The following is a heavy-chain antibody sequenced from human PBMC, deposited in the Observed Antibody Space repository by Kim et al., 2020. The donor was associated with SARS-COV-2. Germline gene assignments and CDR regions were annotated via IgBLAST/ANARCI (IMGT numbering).Heavy chain of an antibody. D-gene: IGHD3-10*01. Sequence: GGSLRLSCAASGFTFSSYGMHWVRQAPGKGLEWVAVIWYDGSNKYYADSVKGRFTISRDNSKNTLYLQMNSLRAEDTAVYYCAKGPRVRGPLGGWYFDLWGRGTLVTVSS. J-gene: IGHJ2*01. V-gene: IGHV3-33*06. CDR1: GFTFSSYG. CDR2: IWYDGSNK. CDR3: AKGPRVRGPLGGWYFDL.